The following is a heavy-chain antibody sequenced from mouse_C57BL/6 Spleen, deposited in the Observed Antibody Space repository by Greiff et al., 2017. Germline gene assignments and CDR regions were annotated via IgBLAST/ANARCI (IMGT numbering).Heavy chain of an antibody. CDR2: IDPSDSYT. D-gene: IGHD2-1*01. CDR3: ARGNRFYYAMDY. Sequence: VQLQQSGAELVKPGASVKLSCKASGYTFTSYWMQWVKQRPGQGLEWIGEIDPSDSYTNYNQKFKGKATLTVDTSSSTAYMQLSSLTSADSAVYYCARGNRFYYAMDYWGQGTSVTVSS. J-gene: IGHJ4*01. CDR1: GYTFTSYW. V-gene: IGHV1-50*01.